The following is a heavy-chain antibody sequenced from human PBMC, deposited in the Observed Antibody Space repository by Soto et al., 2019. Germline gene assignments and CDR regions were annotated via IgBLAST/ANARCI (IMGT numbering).Heavy chain of an antibody. CDR1: GYSFTSYW. CDR2: IYPGDSDT. V-gene: IGHV5-51*03. Sequence: EVQLVQSGAEVKKPGESLKISCKGSGYSFTSYWIGWVRQMPGKGLEWMGIIYPGDSDTRYSPSFQGQVTISADKSISTAYLQWSSLKASDTAMYYCARGRYCSGGSCYLPENWFDPWGQGTLVTVSS. J-gene: IGHJ5*02. D-gene: IGHD2-15*01. CDR3: ARGRYCSGGSCYLPENWFDP.